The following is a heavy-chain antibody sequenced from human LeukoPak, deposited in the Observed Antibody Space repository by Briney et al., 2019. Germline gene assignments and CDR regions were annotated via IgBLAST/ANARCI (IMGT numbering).Heavy chain of an antibody. Sequence: GGSLGLSCTTSGFPFTNYGINWVRQAPGKGLEWVAAIWYDGSKTSYTDSVKGRFTVSRDISKNTVYLQMNGLKAEDTAVYYCARDDCSTTPCYAYWGQGTLVTVSS. D-gene: IGHD2-2*01. CDR3: ARDDCSTTPCYAY. J-gene: IGHJ4*02. CDR1: GFPFTNYG. V-gene: IGHV3-33*01. CDR2: IWYDGSKT.